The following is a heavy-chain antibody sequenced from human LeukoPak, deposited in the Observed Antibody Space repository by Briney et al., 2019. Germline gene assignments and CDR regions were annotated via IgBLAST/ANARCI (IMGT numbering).Heavy chain of an antibody. J-gene: IGHJ4*02. CDR1: GFTFSSYA. CDR2: ISASGGST. Sequence: GGSLRLSCAASGFTFSSYAMSWVRQAPGKGLEWVSVISASGGSTYYADSVKGRFIISRDNSKNTLYLQINSLRDEDTAVYYCTKFSLRGTYSFDHWGQGTLVTVSS. CDR3: TKFSLRGTYSFDH. V-gene: IGHV3-23*01. D-gene: IGHD1-26*01.